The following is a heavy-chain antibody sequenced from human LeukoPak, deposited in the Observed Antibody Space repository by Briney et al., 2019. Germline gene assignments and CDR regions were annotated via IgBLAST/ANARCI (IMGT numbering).Heavy chain of an antibody. Sequence: LSLTCTVSGGSISSSSYYWGWIRQPPGKGLEWVSYISSSGSTIYYADSVKGRFTISRDNAKNSLYLQMNSLRAEDTAVYYCARDHGGTNLDYWGQGTLVTVSS. CDR2: ISSSGSTI. V-gene: IGHV3-11*01. D-gene: IGHD4-23*01. CDR1: GGSISSSSYY. CDR3: ARDHGGTNLDY. J-gene: IGHJ4*02.